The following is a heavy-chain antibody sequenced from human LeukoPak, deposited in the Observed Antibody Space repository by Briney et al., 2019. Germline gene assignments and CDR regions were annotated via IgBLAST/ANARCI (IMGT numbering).Heavy chain of an antibody. V-gene: IGHV4-4*07. J-gene: IGHJ4*02. D-gene: IGHD3-22*01. CDR2: IYSSGST. CDR3: ARSKAYYDSSGYANDC. CDR1: GGSIISYY. Sequence: PSEPLSLPCTVSGGSIISYYWSWIRQPAGKGLEWIGRIYSSGSTNYDPSLKSRVTMSVDTSKNQFSLKLSSVTAADTAVYYCARSKAYYDSSGYANDCWGQGTLVTVSS.